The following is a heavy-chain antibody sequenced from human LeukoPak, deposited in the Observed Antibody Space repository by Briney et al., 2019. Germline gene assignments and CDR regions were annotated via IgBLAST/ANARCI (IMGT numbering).Heavy chain of an antibody. D-gene: IGHD3-9*01. J-gene: IGHJ4*02. V-gene: IGHV3-74*01. CDR2: INEDGSIT. Sequence: RAGGSLRLSCAVSGFTFRTYWMHWVRQVPGEGLVWVSRINEDGSITNYADSVKGRFSISRDNAKNTLYLQMNSLRAEDTAVYYCARAPARGVRYFDWLLWEYFDYWGQGTLVTVSS. CDR1: GFTFRTYW. CDR3: ARAPARGVRYFDWLLWEYFDY.